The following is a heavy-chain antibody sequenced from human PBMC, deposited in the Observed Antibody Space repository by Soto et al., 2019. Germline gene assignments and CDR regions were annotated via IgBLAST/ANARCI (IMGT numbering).Heavy chain of an antibody. V-gene: IGHV3-23*01. D-gene: IGHD1-26*01. Sequence: GGSLRLSCAASGFTFSTYAMAWVRQAPGKGLEWVSGVSASGLNTDYADPVKGRFYISRDNSKNTVSLHMNSLRAEDTALYYCASDGLVGATEGVWGTNYYGMGVWGQGTTVTVSS. J-gene: IGHJ6*02. CDR3: ASDGLVGATEGVWGTNYYGMGV. CDR1: GFTFSTYA. CDR2: VSASGLNT.